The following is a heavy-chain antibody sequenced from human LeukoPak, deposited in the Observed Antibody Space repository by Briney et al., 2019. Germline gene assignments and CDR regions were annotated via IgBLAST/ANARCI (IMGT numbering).Heavy chain of an antibody. Sequence: SETLSLTCTVSGGSISSYYWSWIRQPPGKGLEWIGYIYYSGSTNYNPSLKSRVTMSVDTSKNQFSLKLSSVTAADTAVYYCARDRYDSSSWLYYYYYYMDVWGKGTTVTVSS. CDR3: ARDRYDSSSWLYYYYYYMDV. J-gene: IGHJ6*03. V-gene: IGHV4-59*12. CDR1: GGSISSYY. D-gene: IGHD6-13*01. CDR2: IYYSGST.